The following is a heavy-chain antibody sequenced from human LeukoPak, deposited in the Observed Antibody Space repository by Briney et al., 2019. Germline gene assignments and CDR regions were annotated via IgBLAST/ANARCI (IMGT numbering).Heavy chain of an antibody. CDR2: IYSSGST. CDR3: ARDESLGWFDP. V-gene: IGHV4-59*01. Sequence: SETLSLTCSVSGGSISSYYWSWIRQPPGKGLEWIGYIYSSGSTNYNPSLKSRVTISLDTPKNQFSLKLSSVTAADTAVYYCARDESLGWFDPWGQGTLVTVSS. J-gene: IGHJ5*02. CDR1: GGSISSYY.